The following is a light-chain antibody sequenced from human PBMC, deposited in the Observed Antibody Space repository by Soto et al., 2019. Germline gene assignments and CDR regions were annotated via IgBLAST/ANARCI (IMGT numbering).Light chain of an antibody. J-gene: IGKJ4*01. Sequence: DIQMTQSPSSLSASVGDTVTITCRASQSIGRHLNWYQQKPGKAPEALIFAASSLQSGVPSRFSSSGSGTDFTLTITSVQPEDFATYFCQQNYNAPRTFGGGTKVEIK. CDR1: QSIGRH. CDR2: AAS. CDR3: QQNYNAPRT. V-gene: IGKV1-39*01.